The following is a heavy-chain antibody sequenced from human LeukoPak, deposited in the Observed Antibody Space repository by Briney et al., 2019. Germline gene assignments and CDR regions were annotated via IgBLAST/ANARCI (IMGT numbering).Heavy chain of an antibody. CDR2: IRYDGSNK. CDR1: GFTFSSYG. J-gene: IGHJ4*02. D-gene: IGHD3-22*01. Sequence: GGSLRLSCAASGFTFSSYGMHWVRQAPGKGLEWVAFIRYDGSNKYYADSVKGRFTISRDNSKNTLYLQMNSLRAEDTAVYYCANNYYDSSGYYYGPFDYWGQGTLVTVSS. V-gene: IGHV3-30*02. CDR3: ANNYYDSSGYYYGPFDY.